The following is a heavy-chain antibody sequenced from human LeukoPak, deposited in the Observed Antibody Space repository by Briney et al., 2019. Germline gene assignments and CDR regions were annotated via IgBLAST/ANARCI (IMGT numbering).Heavy chain of an antibody. J-gene: IGHJ6*02. CDR2: IYYSGST. V-gene: IGHV4-59*01. CDR1: GGSISSYY. D-gene: IGHD3-10*01. Sequence: SETLSFTCTVSGGSISSYYWSWIRQPPGKGLEWIGYIYYSGSTNYNPSLKSRVTISVDTSKNQFFLKLSSVTAADTAVYYCARGIPGMDVWGQGTTVTVSS. CDR3: ARGIPGMDV.